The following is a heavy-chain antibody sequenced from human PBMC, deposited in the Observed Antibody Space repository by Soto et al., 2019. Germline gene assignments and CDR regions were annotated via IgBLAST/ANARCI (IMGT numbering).Heavy chain of an antibody. J-gene: IGHJ6*03. CDR2: IIPILGIA. V-gene: IGHV1-69*02. Sequence: QVQLVQSGAEVKKPGSSVKVSCKASGGTFSSYTISWVRQAPGQGLEWMGRIIPILGIANYAQKFQGRVTITADKSTSTAYMELSSLRSEDTAVYYWACGYCSGGSCYEYYYYYMDVWGKGTTVTVSS. CDR1: GGTFSSYT. CDR3: ACGYCSGGSCYEYYYYYMDV. D-gene: IGHD2-15*01.